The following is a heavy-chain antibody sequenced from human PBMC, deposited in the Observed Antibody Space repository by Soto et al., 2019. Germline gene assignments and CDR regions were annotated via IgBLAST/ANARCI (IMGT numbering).Heavy chain of an antibody. J-gene: IGHJ5*02. CDR2: IYYSGST. CDR3: ARGGLPKLRYFDWSPAVWFDP. V-gene: IGHV4-30-4*01. D-gene: IGHD3-9*01. CDR1: GGSISSGDYY. Sequence: PSETLSLTCTVSGGSISSGDYYWSWIRQPPGKGLEWIGYIYYSGSTYYNPSLKSRVTISVDTSKNQFSLKLSSVTAADTAVYYCARGGLPKLRYFDWSPAVWFDPWGQGTLVTVSS.